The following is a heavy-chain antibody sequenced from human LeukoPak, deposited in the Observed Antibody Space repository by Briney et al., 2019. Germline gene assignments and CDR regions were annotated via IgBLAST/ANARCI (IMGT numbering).Heavy chain of an antibody. Sequence: AAVKISCKASGYSFTSYGNSWVRHAPGQGLEWMGWISIYTGNTNHAQKVQDRVTMTKDPATSTADMELRSLRSDDTAVYYCAKLGATVGYSPIDYGGQGTLVTV. CDR3: AKLGATVGYSPIDY. V-gene: IGHV1-18*04. CDR2: ISIYTGNT. CDR1: GYSFTSYG. J-gene: IGHJ4*02. D-gene: IGHD1-26*01.